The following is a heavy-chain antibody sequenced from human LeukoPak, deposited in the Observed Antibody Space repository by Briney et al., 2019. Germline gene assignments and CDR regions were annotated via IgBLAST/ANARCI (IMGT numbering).Heavy chain of an antibody. J-gene: IGHJ4*02. CDR1: GGSISSSSYY. CDR2: IYYSGST. V-gene: IGHV4-39*06. D-gene: IGHD3-16*01. CDR3: ARGRYGWLPFDY. Sequence: SETLSLTCTVSGGSISSSSYYWGWIRQPPGKGLEWIGSIYYSGSTYYNPSLKSRVTISVDTSKNQFTLNLSSVTAADTAVYYCARGRYGWLPFDYWGQGTLVTVSS.